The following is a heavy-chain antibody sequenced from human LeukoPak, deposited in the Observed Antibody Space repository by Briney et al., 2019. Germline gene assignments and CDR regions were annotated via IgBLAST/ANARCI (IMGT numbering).Heavy chain of an antibody. Sequence: SVKVSRKASGGTFSSYAISRVRQAPGQGLEWMGRIIPIFGIANYAQKFQGRVTITADKSTSTAYMELSSLRSEDTAVYYCASIAESTPGNHQEYYGMDVWGQGTTVTVSS. J-gene: IGHJ6*02. CDR3: ASIAESTPGNHQEYYGMDV. CDR1: GGTFSSYA. D-gene: IGHD1-14*01. CDR2: IIPIFGIA. V-gene: IGHV1-69*04.